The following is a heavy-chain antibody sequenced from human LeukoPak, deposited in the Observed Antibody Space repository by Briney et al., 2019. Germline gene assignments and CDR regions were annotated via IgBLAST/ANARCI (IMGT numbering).Heavy chain of an antibody. CDR1: GYTLTGYY. J-gene: IGHJ3*01. CDR3: ARTFYDTLDSDAFDF. V-gene: IGHV1-2*02. Sequence: ASVKVSCKSSGYTLTGYYMHWVRQAPGQGLEWMGWINPDSGGTNNAQKFQGRVTMTRDTSISTAYIELSRLRSDDTAVYYCARTFYDTLDSDAFDFWGQGTMVIVSS. CDR2: INPDSGGT. D-gene: IGHD2/OR15-2a*01.